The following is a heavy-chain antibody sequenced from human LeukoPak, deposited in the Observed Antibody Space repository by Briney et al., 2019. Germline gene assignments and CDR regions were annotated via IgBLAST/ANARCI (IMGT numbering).Heavy chain of an antibody. D-gene: IGHD3-16*01. V-gene: IGHV4-34*01. J-gene: IGHJ6*03. CDR2: INHSGST. CDR1: GGSFSGYY. CDR3: ARRVTVITSYYYYYMDV. Sequence: SETLSLTCAVYGGSFSGYYWSWVRQPPGKGLEWIGEINHSGSTNYNPSLKSRVTISVGTSKNQFSLKLNSVTAADTAVYYCARRVTVITSYYYYYMDVWGKGTTVTVSS.